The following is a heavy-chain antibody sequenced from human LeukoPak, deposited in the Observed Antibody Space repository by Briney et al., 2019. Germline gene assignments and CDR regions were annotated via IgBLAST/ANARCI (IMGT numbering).Heavy chain of an antibody. CDR1: GFTFSSYE. CDR2: ISSSGSPI. V-gene: IGHV3-48*03. J-gene: IGHJ4*02. CDR3: ARAQGGYAYGYGDY. D-gene: IGHD5-18*01. Sequence: GGSLRLSCAASGFTFSSYEMNWVRQAPGRGLEWDSYISSSGSPIYYADSVKGRFTISRDNAKNSLYLQMNSLRVEDTAVYYCARAQGGYAYGYGDYWGQGTLVTVSS.